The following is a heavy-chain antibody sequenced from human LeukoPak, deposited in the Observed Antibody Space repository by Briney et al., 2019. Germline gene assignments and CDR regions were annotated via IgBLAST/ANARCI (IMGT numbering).Heavy chain of an antibody. D-gene: IGHD5-18*01. Sequence: GGSLRLSCAASGFTLSYFWMSGVRQAPGKGLEWVANIKQDGSEKYYVDSVKGRFTISRDNAKNSLYLQMNSLRAEDTAVYYCARFGYSYAYDYWGQGTLVTVSS. V-gene: IGHV3-7*04. CDR3: ARFGYSYAYDY. CDR2: IKQDGSEK. J-gene: IGHJ4*02. CDR1: GFTLSYFW.